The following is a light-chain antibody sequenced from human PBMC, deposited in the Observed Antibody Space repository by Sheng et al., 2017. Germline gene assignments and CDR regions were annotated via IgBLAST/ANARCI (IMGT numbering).Light chain of an antibody. CDR2: SNS. Sequence: QSVLTQPPSVSGAPGQRVAISCTGSSSNFGAGYNVHWYQQLPGTAPTLLIYSNSIRASGVPDRFSGSKSGTSASLVITGLQAEDEADFFCQSYVSGLTGLNYVFGTGTKVTVL. CDR1: SSNFGAGYN. V-gene: IGLV1-40*01. J-gene: IGLJ1*01. CDR3: QSYVSGLTGLNYV.